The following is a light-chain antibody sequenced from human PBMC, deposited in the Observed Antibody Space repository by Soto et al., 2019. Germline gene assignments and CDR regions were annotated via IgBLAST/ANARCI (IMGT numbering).Light chain of an antibody. Sequence: EIVMTPSPVPLSASPWERATLSCRASQSVSSNLAWYQQKPGQAPSLLIYGAFTRATGIPARFSGSGSGTEFTLTISSLQSEDFALYYCQQYDDFPLTFGQGTKVDIK. V-gene: IGKV3-15*01. CDR1: QSVSSN. CDR2: GAF. CDR3: QQYDDFPLT. J-gene: IGKJ1*01.